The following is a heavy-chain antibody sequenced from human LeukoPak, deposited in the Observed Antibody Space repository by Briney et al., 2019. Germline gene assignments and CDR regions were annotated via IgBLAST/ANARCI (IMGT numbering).Heavy chain of an antibody. CDR2: INPNSGDT. D-gene: IGHD2-8*02. J-gene: IGHJ5*02. V-gene: IGHV1-2*02. CDR1: GYTFTDFY. Sequence: ASVEVSCKASGYTFTDFYIHWVRQAPGQGLEWMGWINPNSGDTTYAQNFQGRFTMTRDNSITTAYMEVSGLRDDDTAVYSCARDTVAQSRTGFDLWGQGTLVTVSS. CDR3: ARDTVAQSRTGFDL.